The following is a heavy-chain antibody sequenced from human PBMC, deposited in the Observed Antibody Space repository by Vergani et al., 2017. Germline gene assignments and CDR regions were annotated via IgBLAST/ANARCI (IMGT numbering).Heavy chain of an antibody. D-gene: IGHD2-15*01. CDR3: ARDRGYCSGGSCYYLGY. V-gene: IGHV3-33*01. CDR1: GFTFSSYG. J-gene: IGHJ4*02. Sequence: QVQLVESGGGVVQPGRSLRLSCAASGFTFSSYGMHWVRQAPGKGLEWVAVIWYDGSNKYYADSVKGRFTISRDNSKNTLYLQMNSLRAEDTAVYYCARDRGYCSGGSCYYLGYWGQGTLVTVSS. CDR2: IWYDGSNK.